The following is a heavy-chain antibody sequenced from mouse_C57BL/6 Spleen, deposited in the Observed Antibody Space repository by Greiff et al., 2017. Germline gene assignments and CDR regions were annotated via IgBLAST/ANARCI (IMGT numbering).Heavy chain of an antibody. Sequence: EVHVVESGGGLVKPGGSLKLSCAASGFTFSDYGMHWVRQAPEKGLEWVAYISSGSSTIYYADKVKGRFTISRDNAKNTLFLQMTSLRSEDTAMYYCERGDGYDGDYYAMDYWGQGTSVTVSS. CDR2: ISSGSSTI. J-gene: IGHJ4*01. V-gene: IGHV5-17*01. CDR1: GFTFSDYG. CDR3: ERGDGYDGDYYAMDY. D-gene: IGHD2-2*01.